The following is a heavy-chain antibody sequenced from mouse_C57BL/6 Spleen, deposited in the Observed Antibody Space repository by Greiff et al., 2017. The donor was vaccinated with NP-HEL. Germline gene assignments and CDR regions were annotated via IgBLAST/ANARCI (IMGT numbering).Heavy chain of an antibody. D-gene: IGHD1-1*01. V-gene: IGHV1-61*01. CDR1: GYTFTSYW. J-gene: IGHJ3*01. CDR3: ARKGEGFTTHGWFAY. Sequence: QVQLQQPGAELVRPGSSVKLSCKASGYTFTSYWMDWVKQRPGQGLEWIGNIYPSDSETHYNQKFKDKATLTVDKSSSTAYMQLSSLTSEDSAVYYWARKGEGFTTHGWFAYWGQGTLVTVSA. CDR2: IYPSDSET.